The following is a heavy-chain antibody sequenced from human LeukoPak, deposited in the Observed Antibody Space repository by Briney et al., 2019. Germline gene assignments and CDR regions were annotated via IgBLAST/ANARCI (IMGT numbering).Heavy chain of an antibody. CDR2: IYHSGST. V-gene: IGHV4-38-2*01. CDR1: GYSISSGYY. CDR3: AGIWSGYPNWFDP. Sequence: SETLSLTCAGSGYSISSGYYWGWIRQPPGKGLEWIGSIYHSGSTYYNPSLKSRDTISVDTSKNQFSLKLSSVTAADTAVYYCAGIWSGYPNWFDPWGQGTLVTVSS. D-gene: IGHD3-3*01. J-gene: IGHJ5*02.